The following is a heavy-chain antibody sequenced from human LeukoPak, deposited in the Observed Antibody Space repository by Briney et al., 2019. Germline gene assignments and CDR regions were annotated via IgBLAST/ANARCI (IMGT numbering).Heavy chain of an antibody. CDR2: ISSSGSTI. CDR3: ARGARWFGETRRAFDY. CDR1: GFTFSSYS. V-gene: IGHV3-48*04. Sequence: GGSLRLSCAASGFTFSSYSMNWVRQAPGKGLEWVSYISSSGSTIYYADSVKGRFTISRDNAKNSLYLQMNSLRAEDKAVYYCARGARWFGETRRAFDYWGQGTLVTVSS. J-gene: IGHJ4*02. D-gene: IGHD3-10*01.